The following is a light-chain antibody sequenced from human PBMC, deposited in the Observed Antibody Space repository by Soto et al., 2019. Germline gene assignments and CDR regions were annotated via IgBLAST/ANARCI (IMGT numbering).Light chain of an antibody. CDR2: AAS. CDR3: QQSYSTWT. Sequence: DIQMTQSPSSLSASVGDRVTITCRASQSISSYLNWYQQKPGKAPKLLIYAASTLQSGVPSMFSSSCATTYSIPTISRQPHEVFANYYRQQSYSTWTFGQGTKVDIK. J-gene: IGKJ1*01. V-gene: IGKV1-39*01. CDR1: QSISSY.